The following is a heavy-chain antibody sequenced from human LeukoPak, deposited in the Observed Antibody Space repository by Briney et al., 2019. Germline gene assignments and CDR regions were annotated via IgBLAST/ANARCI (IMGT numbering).Heavy chain of an antibody. V-gene: IGHV1-46*01. Sequence: ASVKVSCKASGYTFTGYYMHWVRQAPGQGLEWMGIINPSGGSTSYAQKFQGRVTMTRDTSTSTVYMELSSLRSEDTAVYYCARGTKARYCSSTSCYSTFDYWGQGTLVTVSS. CDR1: GYTFTGYY. D-gene: IGHD2-2*01. J-gene: IGHJ4*02. CDR2: INPSGGST. CDR3: ARGTKARYCSSTSCYSTFDY.